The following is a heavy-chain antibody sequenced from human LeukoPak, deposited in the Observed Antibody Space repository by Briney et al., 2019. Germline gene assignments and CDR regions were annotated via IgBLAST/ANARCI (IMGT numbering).Heavy chain of an antibody. D-gene: IGHD2-21*02. Sequence: SVKVSCKASGGTFSTYAISWVRQAPGQGLEWMGRIIPIFDTANYAQKFQGRVTITTDESTSTAYMELSSLRSEDTAVYYCARDGGCGGDCYSSHFDYWGQGTQVTVSS. V-gene: IGHV1-69*05. CDR1: GGTFSTYA. J-gene: IGHJ4*02. CDR3: ARDGGCGGDCYSSHFDY. CDR2: IIPIFDTA.